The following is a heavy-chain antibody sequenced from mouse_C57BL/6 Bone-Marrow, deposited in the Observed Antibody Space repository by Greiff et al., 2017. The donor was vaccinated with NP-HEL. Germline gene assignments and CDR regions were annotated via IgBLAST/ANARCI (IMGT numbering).Heavy chain of an antibody. V-gene: IGHV1-26*01. D-gene: IGHD2-1*01. Sequence: EVQLQQSGPELVKPGASVKISCKASGYTFTDYYMNWVKQSHGKSLEWIGDINPNNGGTSYNQKFKGKATLTVDKSSSTAYMELRSLTSEDSAVYYCARRGNLLYWGQGTTLTVSS. CDR2: INPNNGGT. J-gene: IGHJ2*01. CDR3: ARRGNLLY. CDR1: GYTFTDYY.